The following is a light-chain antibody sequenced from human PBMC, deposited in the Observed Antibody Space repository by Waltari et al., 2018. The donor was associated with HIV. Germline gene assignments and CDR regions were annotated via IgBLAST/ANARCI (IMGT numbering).Light chain of an antibody. CDR1: GSDIGNNY. CDR2: ENN. Sequence: SVLTQPPSLSAAPGQKVTISCYGSGSDIGNNYVSWYQQLPETAPKLLIHENNKRPSGIPDRFSGSKSGTSATLAITGLQTGDEADYFCGTWDSNLSVVLFGGGTKLTVL. CDR3: GTWDSNLSVVL. J-gene: IGLJ2*01. V-gene: IGLV1-51*01.